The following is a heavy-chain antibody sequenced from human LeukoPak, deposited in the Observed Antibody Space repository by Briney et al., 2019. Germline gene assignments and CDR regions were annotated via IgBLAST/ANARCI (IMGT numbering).Heavy chain of an antibody. CDR3: ASLSLGHY. D-gene: IGHD6-6*01. Sequence: QTGGSLRLSCAASGFSFSSYSMSWVRQAPGKGLEWLSYIVGSSTIIYYADSVRGRFTISRDNAQNSLHLQMNSLRAEDTAVYYCASLSLGHYWGQGTLVTVSS. V-gene: IGHV3-48*04. CDR2: IVGSSTII. J-gene: IGHJ4*02. CDR1: GFSFSSYS.